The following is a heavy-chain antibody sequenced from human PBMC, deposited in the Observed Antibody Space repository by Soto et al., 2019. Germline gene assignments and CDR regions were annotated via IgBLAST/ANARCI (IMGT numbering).Heavy chain of an antibody. CDR3: ARLGPYGSESYSFRYNWFDP. D-gene: IGHD3-10*01. CDR2: IYSGGSS. J-gene: IGHJ5*02. CDR1: GFTVSSSH. V-gene: IGHV3-53*01. Sequence: SGGSLRLSCTTSGFTVSSSHMTWVRQAPGKGLEWVSVIYSGGSSYYAVSVQGRFTISRDNSKNTVYLQMNSLRGEDTAMYYCARLGPYGSESYSFRYNWFDPWGQGTQVTASS.